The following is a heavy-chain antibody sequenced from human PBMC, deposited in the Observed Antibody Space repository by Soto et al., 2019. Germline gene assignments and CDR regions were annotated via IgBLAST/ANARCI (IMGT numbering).Heavy chain of an antibody. V-gene: IGHV3-48*02. CDR3: AGDRGYTYAVDY. D-gene: IGHD5-18*01. CDR1: GLTFTSSS. CDR2: ISSSGSTI. J-gene: IGHJ4*02. Sequence: EVQLVESGGGLVQPGGSLRLSCAASGLTFTSSSMNWVRQAPGKGLEWVSFISSSGSTIYYADSVKGRFTISRDNAKNSLYLQMNSLRDEDTAVYYCAGDRGYTYAVDYWGQGTLVTVSS.